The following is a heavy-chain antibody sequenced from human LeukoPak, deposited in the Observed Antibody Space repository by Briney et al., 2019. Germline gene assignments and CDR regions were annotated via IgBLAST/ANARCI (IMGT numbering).Heavy chain of an antibody. V-gene: IGHV3-66*01. D-gene: IGHD3-10*01. CDR1: EFSVSSNY. CDR2: IYSGGTT. Sequence: GGSLRLSCAASEFSVSSNYMTWVRQAPGKGLECVSIIYSGGTTYYADSVRGRFTISRDNSKNTLYLQMDRLRAEDTAVYYCARKXDSLMLRGGDCWGQGTLVTVSS. J-gene: IGHJ4*02. CDR3: ARKXDSLMLRGGDC.